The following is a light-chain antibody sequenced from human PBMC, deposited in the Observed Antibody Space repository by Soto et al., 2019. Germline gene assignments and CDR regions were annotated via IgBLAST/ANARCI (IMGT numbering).Light chain of an antibody. V-gene: IGLV4-69*01. Sequence: QLVLTQSPSASASLGASVKPTCTLSSGHSSYAIAWHQQQPEKGPRYLMKLNSDGSHSKGDGIPDRFSGSSSGAERYLTISSLQSEDEADYYCQTWGTGDWVFGGGTKLTVL. J-gene: IGLJ3*02. CDR2: LNSDGSH. CDR3: QTWGTGDWV. CDR1: SGHSSYA.